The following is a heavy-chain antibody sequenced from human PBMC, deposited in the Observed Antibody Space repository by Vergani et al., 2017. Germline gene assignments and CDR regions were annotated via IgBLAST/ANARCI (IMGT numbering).Heavy chain of an antibody. Sequence: QAQLVESGGGVVQPGRSLTLSCAASGFSFGNYAMHWVRQAPGKGLEWVGVISYDGTEKKYADSVNGRFTISRDNSKKMMSLQMNSLRVEDTAVYYCARGGKGIIMVVPSTHLWGQGTQVSVS. V-gene: IGHV3-30-3*01. CDR2: ISYDGTEK. CDR1: GFSFGNYA. J-gene: IGHJ4*02. D-gene: IGHD2-15*01. CDR3: ARGGKGIIMVVPSTHL.